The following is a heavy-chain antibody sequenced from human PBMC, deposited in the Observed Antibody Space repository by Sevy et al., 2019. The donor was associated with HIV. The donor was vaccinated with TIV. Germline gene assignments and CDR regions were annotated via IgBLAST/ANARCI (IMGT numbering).Heavy chain of an antibody. D-gene: IGHD3-3*01. CDR1: GFTFSSYG. CDR3: AKDRGFYYFDY. Sequence: GGSLRLSCAASGFTFSSYGMHWVRQAPGKGLEWVAVISYDGSNKYYADSVKGRFTISRDNSKNTLYLQMNSLRAEDTAVYYSAKDRGFYYFDYWGQGTLVTVSS. V-gene: IGHV3-30*18. CDR2: ISYDGSNK. J-gene: IGHJ4*02.